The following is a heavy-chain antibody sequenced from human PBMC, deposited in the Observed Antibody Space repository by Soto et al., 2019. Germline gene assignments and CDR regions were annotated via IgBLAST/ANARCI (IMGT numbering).Heavy chain of an antibody. J-gene: IGHJ5*02. D-gene: IGHD6-19*01. CDR1: GGSISSSSYY. V-gene: IGHV4-39*01. CDR3: ARTRAVWFDP. CDR2: IYYSGST. Sequence: QLQLQESGPGLVKPSETLSLTCTVSGGSISSSSYYWGWIRQPPGKGLEWIGSIYYSGSTYYNPSLKSRVTISVDTSKNQFSLKLSSVTAVDTAVYYCARTRAVWFDPWGQGTLVTVSS.